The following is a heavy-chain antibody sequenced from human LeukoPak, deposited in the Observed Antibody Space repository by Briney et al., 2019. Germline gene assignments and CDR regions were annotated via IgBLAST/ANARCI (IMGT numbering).Heavy chain of an antibody. Sequence: GGSLRLSCAASGFTVSSNYMSWVRQAPGKGLEWVSVIYSGGSTYYADSVKGRFTISRDNSKNTLYLQMNSLRAEDTAVYYCARDLQGFGGTNWFDPWGQGTLVTVSS. V-gene: IGHV3-53*01. CDR2: IYSGGST. D-gene: IGHD3-10*01. CDR3: ARDLQGFGGTNWFDP. J-gene: IGHJ5*02. CDR1: GFTVSSNY.